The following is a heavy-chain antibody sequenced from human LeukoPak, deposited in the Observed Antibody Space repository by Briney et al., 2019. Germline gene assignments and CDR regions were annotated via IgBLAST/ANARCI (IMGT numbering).Heavy chain of an antibody. CDR3: AKDDLERITMIVMTTPGAG. D-gene: IGHD3-22*01. CDR1: GFTFSSYG. CDR2: ISYDGSNK. V-gene: IGHV3-30*18. Sequence: GGSLRLSCAASGFTFSSYGMHWVRQAPGKGLEWVAVISYDGSNKYYADSVKGRFTISRDNSKNTLYLQMNSLRAEDTAVYYCAKDDLERITMIVMTTPGAGWGQGTLVTVSS. J-gene: IGHJ4*02.